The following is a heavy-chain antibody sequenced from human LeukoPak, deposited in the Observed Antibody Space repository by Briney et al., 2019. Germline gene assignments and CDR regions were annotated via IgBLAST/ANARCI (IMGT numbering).Heavy chain of an antibody. CDR1: GYTFTSYD. CDR2: MNPNSGNT. V-gene: IGHV1-8*01. D-gene: IGHD2/OR15-2a*01. J-gene: IGHJ4*02. CDR3: ARRRINRRDLDY. Sequence: GASVKVSCKASGYTFTSYDINWVRQATGQGLEWMGWMNPNSGNTGYAQKFQGRVTMTRNTSISTAYMELSSLRSEDTAVYYCARRRINRRDLDYWGQGTLVTASS.